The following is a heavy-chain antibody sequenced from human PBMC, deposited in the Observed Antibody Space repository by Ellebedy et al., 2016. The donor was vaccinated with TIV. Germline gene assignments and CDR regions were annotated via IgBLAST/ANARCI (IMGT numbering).Heavy chain of an antibody. D-gene: IGHD3-10*01. CDR1: GFPFSAYA. CDR2: VWRSGNYK. CDR3: AGDPPDSGYGLHV. J-gene: IGHJ6*02. Sequence: PGGSLRLSCAATGFPFSAYAMHWVRQAPGEGLEWVADVWRSGNYKFYRDSVKGRFSVSRDDGRNVFYLQMDNLRVDDTGVYFCAGDPPDSGYGLHVWGQGTTVTVSS. V-gene: IGHV3-33*01.